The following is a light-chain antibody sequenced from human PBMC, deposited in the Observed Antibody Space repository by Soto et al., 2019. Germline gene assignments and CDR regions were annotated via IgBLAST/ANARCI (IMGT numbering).Light chain of an antibody. CDR2: GAS. CDR1: QRVSSSY. Sequence: IVLTQSPGTLSLSPGERATLSCRASQRVSSSYLAWYQQKPGQAPRLLIYGASSRATGIPDRFSGSGSGTDFTLTISRLEPADFAVYYCQQYGSSPRYTFGQGTKLEIK. J-gene: IGKJ2*01. V-gene: IGKV3-20*01. CDR3: QQYGSSPRYT.